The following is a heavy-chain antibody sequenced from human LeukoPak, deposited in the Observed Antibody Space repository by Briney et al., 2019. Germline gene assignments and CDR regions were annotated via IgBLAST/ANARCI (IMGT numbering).Heavy chain of an antibody. D-gene: IGHD3-22*01. J-gene: IGHJ4*02. CDR1: GFTFSSYG. Sequence: GGSLRLSCAASGFTFSSYGMHWVRQAPGKGLEWVAFIRYDGSNKYYADSVKGRLTISRDNSKNTLYLQMNSLRAEDTAVYYCATSSGYYDSSGPLDYWGQGTLVTVSS. CDR3: ATSSGYYDSSGPLDY. CDR2: IRYDGSNK. V-gene: IGHV3-30*02.